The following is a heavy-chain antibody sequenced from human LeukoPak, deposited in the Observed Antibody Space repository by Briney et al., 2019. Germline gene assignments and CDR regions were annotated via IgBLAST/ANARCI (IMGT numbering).Heavy chain of an antibody. CDR2: INHSGNT. CDR3: ARRRNFAKIDY. CDR1: GGSISSSSYY. J-gene: IGHJ4*02. V-gene: IGHV4-39*07. D-gene: IGHD1-7*01. Sequence: PSETLSLTCTVSGGSISSSSYYWSWIRQPPGKGLEWIGEINHSGNTNYNPPLKSRVTISVDTSKNQFSLKLSSVTAADTAVYYCARRRNFAKIDYWGQGTLVTVSS.